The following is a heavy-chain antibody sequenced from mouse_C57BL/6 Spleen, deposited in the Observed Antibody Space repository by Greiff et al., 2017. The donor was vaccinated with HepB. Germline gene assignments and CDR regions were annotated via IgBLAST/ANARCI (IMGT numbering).Heavy chain of an antibody. CDR3: TRWGITTVVYFDY. V-gene: IGHV1-5*01. CDR2: IYPGNSDT. CDR1: GYTFTSYW. D-gene: IGHD1-1*01. Sequence: EVHLVESGTVLARPGASVKMSCKTSGYTFTSYWMPWVKQRPGQGLEWIGAIYPGNSDTSYNQKFKGKAKLTAVTSASTAYMELSSLTNEDSAVYYCTRWGITTVVYFDYWGQGTTLTVSS. J-gene: IGHJ2*01.